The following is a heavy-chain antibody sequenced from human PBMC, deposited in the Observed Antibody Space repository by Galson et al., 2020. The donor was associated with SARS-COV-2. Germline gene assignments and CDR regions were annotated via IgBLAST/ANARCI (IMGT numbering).Heavy chain of an antibody. J-gene: IGHJ5*02. Sequence: SQTLSLTCTVSGGSIRSSNYYWGWIRQPPGKGLEWIGSVLNSGTTHYSPSLQSRVTISVATSKNQFSLNLNSVTAADTAMYYCARAATSSGWYNWFDPWGQETLVTVSS. V-gene: IGHV4-39*07. CDR2: VLNSGTT. D-gene: IGHD6-19*01. CDR1: GGSIRSSNYY. CDR3: ARAATSSGWYNWFDP.